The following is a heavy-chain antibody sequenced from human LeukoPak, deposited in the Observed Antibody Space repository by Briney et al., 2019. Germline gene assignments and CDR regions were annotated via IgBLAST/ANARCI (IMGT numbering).Heavy chain of an antibody. D-gene: IGHD1-1*01. CDR3: ARDDHDGISY. CDR1: GGSISSYY. V-gene: IGHV4-59*01. J-gene: IGHJ4*02. CDR2: IYYSGST. Sequence: PSETLSLTCTVSGGSISSYYWSWIRQPPGEGLEWIGYIYYSGSTNYNPSLKSRVTISVDTSKNQFSLKLSSVTAADTAVYYCARDDHDGISYWGQGTLVTVSS.